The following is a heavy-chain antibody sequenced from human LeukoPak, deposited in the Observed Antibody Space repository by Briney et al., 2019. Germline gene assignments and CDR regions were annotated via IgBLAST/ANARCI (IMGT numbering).Heavy chain of an antibody. Sequence: PSETLSLTCAVYSGSFSGYYWIWLRQPPGKGREWIGEINHSGSTNYNPPLKSRVTISVDTSKNQFSLKLSSVTAADTAVYYCARPNRTYYYGSGSYYISWGQGTLVTVTS. CDR3: ARPNRTYYYGSGSYYIS. CDR1: SGSFSGYY. CDR2: INHSGST. D-gene: IGHD3-10*01. J-gene: IGHJ4*02. V-gene: IGHV4-34*01.